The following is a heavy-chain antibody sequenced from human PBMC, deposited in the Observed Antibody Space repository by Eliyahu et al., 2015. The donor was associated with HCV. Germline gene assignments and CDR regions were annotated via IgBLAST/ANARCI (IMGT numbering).Heavy chain of an antibody. CDR3: AKALLLPRAFDI. D-gene: IGHD1-26*01. CDR2: ISWNSGSI. V-gene: IGHV3-9*01. CDR1: GFTFDDYA. Sequence: EVQLVESGGGLVQPGRSLRLSCAASGFTFDDYAMXWVRQAPGKGLEWVSGISWNSGSIGYADSVKGRFTISRDNAKNSPYLQMNSLRAEDTALYYCAKALLLPRAFDIWGQGTMVTVSS. J-gene: IGHJ3*02.